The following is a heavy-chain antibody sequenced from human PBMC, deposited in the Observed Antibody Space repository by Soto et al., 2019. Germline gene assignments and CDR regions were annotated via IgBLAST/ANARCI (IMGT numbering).Heavy chain of an antibody. CDR1: GYFFTNYG. D-gene: IGHD5-12*01. Sequence: QVQLVQSGTEVEKPGASVKVSCKTSGYFFTNYGISWVRQAPGQGLEWMGWISTWKGKTNYAQRFQGRLTMTTETSTSTATMELTSLRSGDTAVYYCARDRIAGYSSIFRYFDQWGQGTLVTGSS. J-gene: IGHJ4*02. V-gene: IGHV1-18*04. CDR2: ISTWKGKT. CDR3: ARDRIAGYSSIFRYFDQ.